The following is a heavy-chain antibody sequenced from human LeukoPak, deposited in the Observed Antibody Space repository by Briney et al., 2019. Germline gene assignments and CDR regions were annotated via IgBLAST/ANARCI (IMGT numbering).Heavy chain of an antibody. Sequence: SETLSLTCTVSGGSISSSSYYWGWIRQPPGKGLEWIGSIYYSGSTYYNPSLKSRVTISVDTSKNQFSLKLSSVTAADTVVYYCSIVCSGGSCYSGDYYYMDVWGKGTTVTVSS. CDR3: SIVCSGGSCYSGDYYYMDV. CDR2: IYYSGST. CDR1: GGSISSSSYY. V-gene: IGHV4-39*07. D-gene: IGHD2-15*01. J-gene: IGHJ6*03.